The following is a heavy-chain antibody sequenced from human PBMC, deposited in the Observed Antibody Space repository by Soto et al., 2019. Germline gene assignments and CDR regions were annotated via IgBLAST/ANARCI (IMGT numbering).Heavy chain of an antibody. CDR1: GGTISSAAYY. J-gene: IGHJ5*02. CDR2: IYYSGST. D-gene: IGHD1-20*01. CDR3: ASGAELSRYNWNERGFDT. V-gene: IGHV4-30-4*01. Sequence: PSETLSLTRTVSGGTISSAAYYWRWIRQPPGQGLEWIGYIYYSGSTYYNTSLKSRVTISVDTSKNQFSLKLNSVTAPDKPLYYCASGAELSRYNWNERGFDTWGQRTLVTVSS.